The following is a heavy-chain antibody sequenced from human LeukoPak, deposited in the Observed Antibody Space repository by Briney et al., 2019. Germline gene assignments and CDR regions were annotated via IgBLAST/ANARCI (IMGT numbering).Heavy chain of an antibody. CDR1: GYSFTSYW. J-gene: IGHJ4*02. Sequence: GESLKISCKGSGYSFTSYWISWVRQMPGEGLEWMGRIDPSDSYTNYSPSFQGHVTISADKSISTAYLQWSSLKASDTAMYHCARVEYQLPGLDYWGQGTLVTVSS. CDR3: ARVEYQLPGLDY. CDR2: IDPSDSYT. V-gene: IGHV5-10-1*01. D-gene: IGHD2-2*01.